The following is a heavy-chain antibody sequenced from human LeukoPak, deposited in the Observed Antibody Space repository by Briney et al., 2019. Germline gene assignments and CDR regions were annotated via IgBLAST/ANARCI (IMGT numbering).Heavy chain of an antibody. CDR1: GFTFSSYG. CDR2: ISHDGSNK. J-gene: IGHJ4*02. Sequence: PGRSLRLSCAASGFTFSSYGMHWVRQAPGKGLGWEAVISHDGSNKYYVDSVKGRFTISRDNSKNTLYLQMNSLRAEDTAVYYCSKENVELFFEYWGQGTLVTVSS. V-gene: IGHV3-33*05. CDR3: SKENVELFFEY. D-gene: IGHD1-26*01.